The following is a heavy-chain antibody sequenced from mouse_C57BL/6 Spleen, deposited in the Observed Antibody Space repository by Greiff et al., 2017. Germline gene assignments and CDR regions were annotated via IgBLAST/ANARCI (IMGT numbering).Heavy chain of an antibody. D-gene: IGHD2-4*01. CDR2: INPSYSNT. CDR1: GYTFTSYW. J-gene: IGHJ2*01. CDR3: ARKPGYDYGLDY. Sequence: QVQLQQPGAELVRPGSSVKLSCKASGYTFTSYWMHWVKQRPIQGLEWIGKINPSYSNTHYNQKFKDKATLTVDKSSSTAYMQLSSLTSEDSAVYYCARKPGYDYGLDYWGQGTTLTVSS. V-gene: IGHV1-52*01.